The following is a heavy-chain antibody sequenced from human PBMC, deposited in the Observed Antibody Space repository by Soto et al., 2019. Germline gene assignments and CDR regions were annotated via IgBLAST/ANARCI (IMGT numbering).Heavy chain of an antibody. CDR3: ARPPGDCSGGSCYYFDY. CDR1: VGYIISSSYY. CDR2: IYYSGST. V-gene: IGHV4-39*01. D-gene: IGHD2-15*01. Sequence: PSETLSLTCTFSVGYIISSSYYWGWIRQPPGKGLEWIGSIYYSGSTYYNPSLKSRVTISVDTSKNQFSLKLSSVTAADTAVYYCARPPGDCSGGSCYYFDYWGQGTLVTVSS. J-gene: IGHJ4*02.